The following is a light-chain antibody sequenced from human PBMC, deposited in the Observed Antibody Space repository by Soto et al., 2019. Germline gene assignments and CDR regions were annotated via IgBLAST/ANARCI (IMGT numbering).Light chain of an antibody. CDR1: QDISGW. CDR2: AAS. V-gene: IGKV1-12*01. Sequence: DIQMTQSPSSVSASVGDRVIITCRASQDISGWLGWYQQKPGEAPKLLIYAASSLQSGVPSRFSRSGSGAAFTLTITSLQPEDSAVYYCQQADSFPFAFVPGTKVSIK. J-gene: IGKJ3*01. CDR3: QQADSFPFA.